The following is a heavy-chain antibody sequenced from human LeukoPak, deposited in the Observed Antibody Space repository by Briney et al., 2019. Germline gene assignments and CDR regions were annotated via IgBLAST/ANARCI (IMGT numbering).Heavy chain of an antibody. Sequence: SVKVSCKASGGTFSSYTLNWVRQAPGQGLEWMGGIIPIFGTANYAQKFQGRVTITTDESTSTAYMELSSLRSEDTAVYYCARGRSSSWLDYYYYYMDVWGKGTTVTVSS. J-gene: IGHJ6*03. D-gene: IGHD6-13*01. CDR2: IIPIFGTA. CDR3: ARGRSSSWLDYYYYYMDV. CDR1: GGTFSSYT. V-gene: IGHV1-69*05.